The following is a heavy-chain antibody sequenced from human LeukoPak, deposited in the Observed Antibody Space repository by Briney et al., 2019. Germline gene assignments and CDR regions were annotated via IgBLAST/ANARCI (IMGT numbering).Heavy chain of an antibody. V-gene: IGHV4-59*01. CDR3: ARLRWKLVGPYFDY. J-gene: IGHJ4*02. D-gene: IGHD1-26*01. CDR1: GDSIITYY. Sequence: SETLSLTCSFSGDSIITYYWSWIRQSPGKGLEWIGHIYSSGNTDYNSSLKSRVTISVDTSKSQFSLRLSSVTATDTAVYYCARLRWKLVGPYFDYWGQGILVTVSS. CDR2: IYSSGNT.